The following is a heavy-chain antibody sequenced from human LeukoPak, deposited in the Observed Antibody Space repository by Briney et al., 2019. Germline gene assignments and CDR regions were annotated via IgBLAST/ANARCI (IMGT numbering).Heavy chain of an antibody. D-gene: IGHD4-11*01. Sequence: SETLSLTCAVSGGPFSGYSWNWIRQPPGKGLEWIGEINHSGSTNYNPSLKNQVTMSIDTSKNQFSLRLSSVTAADTAVYYCARIYSWPPFDYWGQGTLVTVSS. J-gene: IGHJ4*02. CDR3: ARIYSWPPFDY. CDR1: GGPFSGYS. CDR2: INHSGST. V-gene: IGHV4-34*01.